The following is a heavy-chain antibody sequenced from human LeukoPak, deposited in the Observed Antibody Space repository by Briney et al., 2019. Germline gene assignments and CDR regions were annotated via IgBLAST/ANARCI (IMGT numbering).Heavy chain of an antibody. D-gene: IGHD4-23*01. J-gene: IGHJ4*02. Sequence: PGGSLRLSCAASGFTFSSYSMNWVRQAPGKGLEWVSYISSSSSTIYYADSVKGRFTISRDNAKNSLYPQMNSLRAEDTAVYYCARAGGVDYWGQGTLVTVSS. CDR1: GFTFSSYS. V-gene: IGHV3-48*04. CDR2: ISSSSSTI. CDR3: ARAGGVDY.